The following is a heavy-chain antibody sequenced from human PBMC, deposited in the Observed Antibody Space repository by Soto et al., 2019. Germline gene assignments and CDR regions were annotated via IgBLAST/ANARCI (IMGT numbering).Heavy chain of an antibody. V-gene: IGHV5-51*01. Sequence: GESLKISCKASGYGFTSFWLAWVRQMPGKGLEWMGSIYPRDSDTRYSPSFQGQVTISVDKSINTAYLQWSSLKASDTAMYYCARHLYDYLDYWGQGTLVTVSS. CDR2: IYPRDSDT. CDR3: ARHLYDYLDY. D-gene: IGHD2-8*01. CDR1: GYGFTSFW. J-gene: IGHJ4*02.